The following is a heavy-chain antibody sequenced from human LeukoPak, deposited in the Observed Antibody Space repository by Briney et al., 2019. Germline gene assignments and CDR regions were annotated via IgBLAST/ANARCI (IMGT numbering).Heavy chain of an antibody. D-gene: IGHD1-20*01. Sequence: GGSLRLSCAASGFTFSSYAMSWVRQAPGKGLEWVSAISGSGGSTYYADSVKGRSTISRGNSKNTLYLQMNSLRAEDTAVYYCAKRDNWMETYYYYYGMDVWGQGTTVTVSS. J-gene: IGHJ6*02. CDR3: AKRDNWMETYYYYYGMDV. V-gene: IGHV3-23*01. CDR1: GFTFSSYA. CDR2: ISGSGGST.